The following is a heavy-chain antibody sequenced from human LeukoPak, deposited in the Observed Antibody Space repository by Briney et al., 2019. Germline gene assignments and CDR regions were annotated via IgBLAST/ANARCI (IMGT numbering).Heavy chain of an antibody. J-gene: IGHJ4*02. CDR2: ISGSGGST. V-gene: IGHV3-23*01. CDR1: GFTFSSYA. CDR3: AKDQRRESPHYLDS. Sequence: GGSLRLSCAASGFTFSSYAMSWVRQAPGKGLEWVSAISGSGGSTYYADSVKGRFTISRDNSKNTLYVQMNSLRDEDTAVYYCAKDQRRESPHYLDSWGQGTLVTVSS.